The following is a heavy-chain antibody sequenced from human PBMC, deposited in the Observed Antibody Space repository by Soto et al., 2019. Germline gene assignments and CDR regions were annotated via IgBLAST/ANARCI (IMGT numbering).Heavy chain of an antibody. D-gene: IGHD3-16*01. J-gene: IGHJ6*03. CDR3: ARVTLSYYYYYMDV. Sequence: SETLSLTCAVYGGSFSGYYWSWIRQPPGKGLEWIGEINHSGSTNYNPSLKSRVTISVDTSKNQFSLKLSSVTAADTAVYYCARVTLSYYYYYMDVWGKGTTVTV. CDR1: GGSFSGYY. V-gene: IGHV4-34*01. CDR2: INHSGST.